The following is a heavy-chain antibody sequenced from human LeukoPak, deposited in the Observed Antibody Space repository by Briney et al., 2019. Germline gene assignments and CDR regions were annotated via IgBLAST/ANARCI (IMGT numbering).Heavy chain of an antibody. CDR2: IRSKSYGGTI. V-gene: IGHV3-49*03. CDR3: TRGPPPPYYYDTSGYYYVQH. D-gene: IGHD3-22*01. Sequence: PGGSLRLSCTASGFTFGDSAMSWFRQAPGKGLEWVGFIRSKSYGGTIEYAASVKGRFTISREDSKSIAYLQMNSLKTEDTAVYYCTRGPPPPYYYDTSGYYYVQHWGQGTLVTVSS. CDR1: GFTFGDSA. J-gene: IGHJ1*01.